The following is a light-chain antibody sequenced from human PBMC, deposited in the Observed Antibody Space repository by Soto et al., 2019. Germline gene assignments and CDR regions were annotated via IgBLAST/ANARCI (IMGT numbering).Light chain of an antibody. CDR1: QSVGSTY. CDR3: QQRSNWPPT. J-gene: IGKJ3*01. CDR2: GAS. V-gene: IGKV3D-20*02. Sequence: EIVLTQSPGTLSLSPGERATLSCRASQSVGSTYLVWYQQKPGQAPRLLIYGASSRATGIPDRFSGSGSGTDFTLTISRLEPEDFAVYYCQQRSNWPPTFGPGTKVDIK.